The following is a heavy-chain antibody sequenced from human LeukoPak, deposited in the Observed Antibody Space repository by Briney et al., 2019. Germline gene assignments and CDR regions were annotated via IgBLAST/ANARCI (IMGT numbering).Heavy chain of an antibody. V-gene: IGHV3-7*01. J-gene: IGHJ4*02. Sequence: PGGSLRLSCAASGFTFSDYWMSWVRQAPGKGLEWVANIQQDGSEKYYVASVKGRFTISRDNAKNSLYLQMNSLRAEDTAVYYCARAGILWGDYWGQGTLVTVSS. CDR2: IQQDGSEK. CDR3: ARAGILWGDY. D-gene: IGHD2-15*01. CDR1: GFTFSDYW.